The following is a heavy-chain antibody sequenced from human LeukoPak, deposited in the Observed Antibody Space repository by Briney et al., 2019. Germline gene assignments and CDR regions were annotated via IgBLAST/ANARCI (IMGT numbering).Heavy chain of an antibody. D-gene: IGHD6-13*01. CDR2: ISSSSSTI. CDR3: ARGTLSGVAAAGSFDY. V-gene: IGHV3-48*04. J-gene: IGHJ4*02. CDR1: GFTFSSYS. Sequence: GGSLRLSCAASGFTFSSYSMNWVRQAPGKGLECVSYISSSSSTIYYADSVKGRFTISRDNAKNSLYLQMNSLRAEDTAVYYCARGTLSGVAAAGSFDYWGQGTLVTVSS.